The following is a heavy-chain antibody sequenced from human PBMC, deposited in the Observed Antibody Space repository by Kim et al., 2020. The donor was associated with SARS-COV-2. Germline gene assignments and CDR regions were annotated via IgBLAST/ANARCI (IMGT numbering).Heavy chain of an antibody. V-gene: IGHV3-33*01. CDR3: ARDGRRITMIVVPPGGMDV. J-gene: IGHJ6*02. CDR1: GFTFNSYG. Sequence: GGSLRLSCAASGFTFNSYGMHWVRQAPGKGLEWVAVIWYDGRNKYYADSVKGRFTISRDNSKNTLYLQVNSLRVEDTAVYYCARDGRRITMIVVPPGGMDVWGQGTTVSVSS. CDR2: IWYDGRNK. D-gene: IGHD3-22*01.